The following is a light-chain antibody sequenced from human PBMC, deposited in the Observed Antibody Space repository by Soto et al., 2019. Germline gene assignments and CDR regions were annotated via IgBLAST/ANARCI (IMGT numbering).Light chain of an antibody. V-gene: IGLV4-60*02. J-gene: IGLJ3*02. Sequence: QLVLTQSSSASASLGSSVKLTCTLSSGHSSNIIAWHQQQPGKAPRYLMKVEGSGSFNKGSGVPDRFSGHRSGADRYLTISNVQFEDAADYYCATWDSNTCVFGGGTKLTVL. CDR3: ATWDSNTCV. CDR1: SGHSSNI. CDR2: VEGSGSF.